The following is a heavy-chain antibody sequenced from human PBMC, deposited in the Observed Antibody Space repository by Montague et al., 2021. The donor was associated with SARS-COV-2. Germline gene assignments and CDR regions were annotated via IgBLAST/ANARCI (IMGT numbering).Heavy chain of an antibody. V-gene: IGHV4-34*01. CDR2: INHSGSP. D-gene: IGHD3-3*01. Sequence: SETLSLTCAVYGGSFSGHYWSWIRQPPGKGLEWIGEINHSGSPKYNPPLKSRVILLVDTSKNQFSLKLSSVTAADTAVYYCARSQPAAVTFYGIWNGQRDYYYYMDVWAKGTTVTVSS. J-gene: IGHJ6*03. CDR1: GGSFSGHY. CDR3: ARSQPAAVTFYGIWNGQRDYYYYMDV.